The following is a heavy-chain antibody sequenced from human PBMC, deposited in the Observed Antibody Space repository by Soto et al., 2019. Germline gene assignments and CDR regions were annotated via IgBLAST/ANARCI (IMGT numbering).Heavy chain of an antibody. CDR3: ARDSYGSGNYGMDV. Sequence: EVQVLESGGGLAQPGGSLRLSCATSGFTFSSNGMSWVRQAPGKGLDWVSGISGSGRNTYYADSVKGRFTISRDNSKNTLFLQMNSLRAEDTAVYYCARDSYGSGNYGMDVWGQGTTVTVSS. D-gene: IGHD3-10*01. V-gene: IGHV3-23*01. J-gene: IGHJ6*02. CDR1: GFTFSSNG. CDR2: ISGSGRNT.